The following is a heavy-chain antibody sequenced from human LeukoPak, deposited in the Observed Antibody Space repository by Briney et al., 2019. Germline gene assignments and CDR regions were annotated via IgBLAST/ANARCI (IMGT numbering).Heavy chain of an antibody. D-gene: IGHD6-19*01. CDR2: INHSGST. J-gene: IGHJ4*02. Sequence: SETLSLTCAVYGGSFSGYYWSWIRQPPGKGLEWIGEINHSGSTNYNPSLKSRVTISVDTSKNQFSLKLSSVTAADTAVYYCARLRYRSTQWLVDSSDYWGQGTLVTVSS. CDR1: GGSFSGYY. CDR3: ARLRYRSTQWLVDSSDY. V-gene: IGHV4-34*01.